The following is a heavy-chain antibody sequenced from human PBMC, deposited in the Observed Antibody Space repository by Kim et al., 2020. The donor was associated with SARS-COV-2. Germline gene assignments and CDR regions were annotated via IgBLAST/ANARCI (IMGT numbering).Heavy chain of an antibody. J-gene: IGHJ4*02. Sequence: GGSLRLSCATSGFVFSSFGIHWVRQAPGEGLEWVAVAWFDGRGEYYADSVRGRFTISRDNSKNTVYLQMNSLRGGDTAIYYCVRDSWAESIDYWGQGTPVTVSS. CDR3: VRDSWAESIDY. CDR1: GFVFSSFG. D-gene: IGHD3-16*01. V-gene: IGHV3-33*01. CDR2: AWFDGRGE.